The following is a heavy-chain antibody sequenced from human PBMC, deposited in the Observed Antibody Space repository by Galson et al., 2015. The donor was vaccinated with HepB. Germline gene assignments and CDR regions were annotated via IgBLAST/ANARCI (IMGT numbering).Heavy chain of an antibody. J-gene: IGHJ6*02. Sequence: SVKVSCKASGGTFSSYAISWVRQAPGQGLEWMGWISAYNGNTNYAQKLQGRVTMTTDTSTSTAYMELRSLRSDDTAVYYCARFVVAQQLVLSLWYYYYGMDVWGQGTTVTVSS. CDR2: ISAYNGNT. CDR1: GGTFSSYA. V-gene: IGHV1-18*01. D-gene: IGHD6-13*01. CDR3: ARFVVAQQLVLSLWYYYYGMDV.